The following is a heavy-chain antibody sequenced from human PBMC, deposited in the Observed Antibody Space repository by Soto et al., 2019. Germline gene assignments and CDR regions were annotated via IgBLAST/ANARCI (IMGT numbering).Heavy chain of an antibody. D-gene: IGHD1-7*01. CDR1: GVSFTSNNW. J-gene: IGHJ4*02. V-gene: IGHV4-4*02. CDR2: IYRTGST. Sequence: XETLSLTCAVSGVSFTSNNWWTWVRQPPGQGLEWIGEIYRTGSTNYNPSLKSRVTISLDKSENQFSLKVTSLTAADTAVYYCASRDPRTSVQYWGPGTLGTLSS. CDR3: ASRDPRTSVQY.